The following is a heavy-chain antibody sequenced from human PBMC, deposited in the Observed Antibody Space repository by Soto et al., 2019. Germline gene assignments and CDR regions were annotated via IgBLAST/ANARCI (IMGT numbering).Heavy chain of an antibody. CDR2: INGGSTQT. D-gene: IGHD4-4*01. Sequence: QLVESGGALVKPGGSLRLSCAASGFKFSDFFMSWIRQAPGKGLEWIGHINGGSTQTQYVDSVRGRFTISRDNAKNLLFLQMDSLRPEDTSVYYCARVTHYLEKRGPEGGQGNLVTVPS. J-gene: IGHJ4*02. CDR1: GFKFSDFF. V-gene: IGHV3-11*06. CDR3: ARVTHYLEKRGPE.